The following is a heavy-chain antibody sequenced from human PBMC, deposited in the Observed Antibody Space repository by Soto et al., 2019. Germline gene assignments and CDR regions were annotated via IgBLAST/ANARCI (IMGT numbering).Heavy chain of an antibody. CDR1: GFTFSSYA. J-gene: IGHJ3*02. CDR2: LSASGGST. D-gene: IGHD4-17*01. V-gene: IGHV3-23*01. CDR3: ARSMTTVTIIRPHI. Sequence: EEQLLESGGGLVQPGGSLRLSCVASGFTFSSYAMNWVRHAPGKGLEWVSTLSASGGSTYYADSLKGRFTISRDNSKNTLNLQMNSMRADDTALYYCARSMTTVTIIRPHIWGKGTMVTVS.